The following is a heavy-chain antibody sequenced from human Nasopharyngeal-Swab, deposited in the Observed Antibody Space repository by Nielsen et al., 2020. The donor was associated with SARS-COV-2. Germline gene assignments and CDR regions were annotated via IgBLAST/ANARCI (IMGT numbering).Heavy chain of an antibody. J-gene: IGHJ6*02. CDR2: ISYDGSNK. V-gene: IGHV3-30*04. D-gene: IGHD7-27*01. CDR3: ARALWGSYYYGMDV. CDR1: GFTFSSYA. Sequence: GESLKISCAASGFTFSSYAMHWVRQAPGKGLEWVAVISYDGSNKYYAGSVKGRFTISRDNSKNTLYLQMNSLRAEDTAVYYCARALWGSYYYGMDVWGQGTTVTVSS.